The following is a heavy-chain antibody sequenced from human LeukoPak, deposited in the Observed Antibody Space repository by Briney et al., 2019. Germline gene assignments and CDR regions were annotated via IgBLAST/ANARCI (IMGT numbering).Heavy chain of an antibody. CDR1: GYTFTGYY. V-gene: IGHV1-2*06. J-gene: IGHJ4*02. CDR3: ARSVGATLLDH. D-gene: IGHD1-26*01. CDR2: IDPDSGGT. Sequence: ASVKVSCKASGYTFTGYYMHWVRLAPGQGLEWMGRIDPDSGGTKSAQKFQGRVIMTRDTSISTAYLDLSRLRSDDTAVYFCARSVGATLLDHWGQGSLVTVSS.